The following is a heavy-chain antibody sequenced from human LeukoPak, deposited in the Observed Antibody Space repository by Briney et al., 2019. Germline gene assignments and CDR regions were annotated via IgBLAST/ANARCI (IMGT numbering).Heavy chain of an antibody. CDR2: MNPNSGNT. J-gene: IGHJ3*02. V-gene: IGHV1-8*01. CDR3: ASKEHKVAATGGGVNAFDI. CDR1: GYTFTSYD. Sequence: ASVKVSCKASGYTFTSYDINWVRQATGQGLEWMGWMNPNSGNTGYAQKFQGRVTMTRNTSISTAYMELSSLRSEDTAVYYCASKEHKVAATGGGVNAFDIWGQGTMVTVSS. D-gene: IGHD1-26*01.